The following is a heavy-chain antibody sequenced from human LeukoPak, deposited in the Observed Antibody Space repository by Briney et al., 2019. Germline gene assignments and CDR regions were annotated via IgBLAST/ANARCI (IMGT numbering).Heavy chain of an antibody. V-gene: IGHV3-30*02. Sequence: PGGSPRLSCAGSGFSFSTSGMHWVRQAPGKGLEWAALIKADGSDQYYADSVKGRFTISRDNSKDTLFLQMNSLRVEDTAVYYCAKGRGTAGAPNTWYFDLWGRGTLITVSS. CDR2: IKADGSDQ. D-gene: IGHD6-13*01. J-gene: IGHJ2*01. CDR3: AKGRGTAGAPNTWYFDL. CDR1: GFSFSTSG.